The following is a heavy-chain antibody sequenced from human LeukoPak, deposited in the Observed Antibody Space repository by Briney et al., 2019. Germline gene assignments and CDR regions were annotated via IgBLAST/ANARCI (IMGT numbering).Heavy chain of an antibody. CDR3: ASVPQGDYGDYGEPFDY. D-gene: IGHD4-17*01. V-gene: IGHV4-39*07. J-gene: IGHJ4*02. Sequence: SETLSLTCTVSGGSISTSNYYWGWIRQPPGKGLEWIGNIFYSGSTYYSPSLKSRFTISLDTSRNQFSLKLNSVTAADTAVYYCASVPQGDYGDYGEPFDYWGQGTLVTVSS. CDR1: GGSISTSNYY. CDR2: IFYSGST.